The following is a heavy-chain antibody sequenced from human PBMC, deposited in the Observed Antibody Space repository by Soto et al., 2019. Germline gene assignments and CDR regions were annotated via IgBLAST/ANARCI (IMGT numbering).Heavy chain of an antibody. CDR3: ARVRGSGSYYKLSALYYYYYGMDV. D-gene: IGHD3-10*01. CDR1: GGTFSSYA. Sequence: GASVKVSCTASGGTFSSYAISWVRQEPGQGLEWMGGIIPIFGTANYAQKFQGRVTITADESTSTAYMELSSLRSEDTAVYYCARVRGSGSYYKLSALYYYYYGMDVWGQGTTVTVSS. CDR2: IIPIFGTA. J-gene: IGHJ6*02. V-gene: IGHV1-69*13.